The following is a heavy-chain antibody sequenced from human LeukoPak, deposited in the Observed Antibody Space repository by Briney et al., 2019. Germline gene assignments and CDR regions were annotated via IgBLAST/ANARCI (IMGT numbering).Heavy chain of an antibody. CDR2: ISGSGGGSGGST. J-gene: IGHJ4*02. Sequence: GGSLRLSCAASGFTFSTFAMSWVRQAPGKGLEWVSTISGSGGGSGGSTYYADSVKGRFTISRDNSKNTLYLQMNSLRAEDTAVYYCAKEVRLQNRLYDYWGQGTLVTVSS. CDR3: AKEVRLQNRLYDY. D-gene: IGHD4-11*01. CDR1: GFTFSTFA. V-gene: IGHV3-23*01.